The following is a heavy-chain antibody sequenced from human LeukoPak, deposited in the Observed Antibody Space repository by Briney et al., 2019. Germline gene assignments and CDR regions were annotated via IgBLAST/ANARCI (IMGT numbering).Heavy chain of an antibody. CDR3: ARVWEIAGLNWFDP. CDR1: GYTFTSYG. CDR2: ISAYNGNT. D-gene: IGHD6-13*01. V-gene: IGHV1-18*01. Sequence: ASVKVSCKASGYTFTSYGISWVRQAPGQGLEWMGWISAYNGNTNYAQKLQGRVTMTTDTSTSTAYMELRSLRSDDTAVYYCARVWEIAGLNWFDPWGQGTLVTVPS. J-gene: IGHJ5*02.